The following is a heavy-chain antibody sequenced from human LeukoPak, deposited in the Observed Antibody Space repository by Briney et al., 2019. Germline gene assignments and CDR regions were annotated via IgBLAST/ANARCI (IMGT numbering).Heavy chain of an antibody. V-gene: IGHV3-23*01. CDR2: ISGSGGST. J-gene: IGHJ4*02. Sequence: GGSLRLSCAASGFTFSSYAMSWVRQAPGKGLEWVSAISGSGGSTYYADSVKGRFTISRDNSKNTLYLQMNSLRAEDTAVYYCARGGSGSYWGIFVYWGQGTLVTVSS. CDR1: GFTFSSYA. CDR3: ARGGSGSYWGIFVY. D-gene: IGHD1-26*01.